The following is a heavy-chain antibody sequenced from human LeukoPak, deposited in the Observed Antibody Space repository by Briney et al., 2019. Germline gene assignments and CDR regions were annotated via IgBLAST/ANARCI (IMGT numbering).Heavy chain of an antibody. Sequence: SETLSLTCTVSGGSISSSSYYWGWIRQPPGKGLEWIGSIYYSGSTYYNPSLKSRVTISVDTSKNQFSLKLSSVTAADTAVYYCARRERLVTTAIFDYWGQGTLVTVSS. D-gene: IGHD4-17*01. CDR2: IYYSGST. CDR3: ARRERLVTTAIFDY. J-gene: IGHJ4*02. V-gene: IGHV4-39*01. CDR1: GGSISSSSYY.